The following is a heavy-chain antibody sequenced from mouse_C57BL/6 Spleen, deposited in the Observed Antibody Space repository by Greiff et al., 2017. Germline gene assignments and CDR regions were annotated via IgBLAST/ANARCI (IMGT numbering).Heavy chain of an antibody. CDR2: ISSGSSTI. CDR3: AGRDDGYYGFAY. J-gene: IGHJ3*01. D-gene: IGHD2-3*01. CDR1: GFTFSDYG. Sequence: EVKLVESGGGLVKPGGSLTLSCAASGFTFSDYGMHWVRQAPEKGLEWVAYISSGSSTIYYADTVKGRFTISRDNAKNTLFLQMTSLRSEDTAVYYCAGRDDGYYGFAYWGQGTLVTVSA. V-gene: IGHV5-17*01.